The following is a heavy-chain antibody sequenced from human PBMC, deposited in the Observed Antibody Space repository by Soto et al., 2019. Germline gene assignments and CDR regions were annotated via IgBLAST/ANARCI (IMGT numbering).Heavy chain of an antibody. CDR1: GGSISSSNW. CDR3: ARNLRHYYDSSGYYFEYFQH. V-gene: IGHV4-4*02. J-gene: IGHJ1*01. Sequence: SETLSLTCAVSGGSISSSNWWSWVRQPPGKGLEWIGEIYHSGSTNYNPSLKSRVTISVDKSKNQFSLKLSSVTAADTAVYYCARNLRHYYDSSGYYFEYFQHWGQGTLVTVSS. CDR2: IYHSGST. D-gene: IGHD3-22*01.